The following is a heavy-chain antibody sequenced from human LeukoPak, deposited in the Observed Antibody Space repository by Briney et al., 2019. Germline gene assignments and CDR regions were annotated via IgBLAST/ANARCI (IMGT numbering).Heavy chain of an antibody. CDR3: ARDLVDGYNYY. J-gene: IGHJ4*02. V-gene: IGHV3-21*01. CDR2: ISSSSSYI. D-gene: IGHD5-24*01. Sequence: GGSLRLSCAASGFTFSSYSMNWVRQAPGKGLEWVSSISSSSSYIYYADSVKGRFTISRDNAKNSLYLQMNSLRAEDTAVYYCARDLVDGYNYYWGQGTLVTVSS. CDR1: GFTFSSYS.